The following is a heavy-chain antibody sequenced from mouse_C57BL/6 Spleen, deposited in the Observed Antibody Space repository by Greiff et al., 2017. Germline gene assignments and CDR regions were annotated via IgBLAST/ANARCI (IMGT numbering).Heavy chain of an antibody. D-gene: IGHD2-4*01. CDR1: GYTFTDHT. CDR3: ARSGYYDYDGAWFAY. CDR2: IYPRDGST. Sequence: QVQLQQSDAELVKPGASVKISCKVSGYTFTDHTIHWMKQRPEQGLEWIGYIYPRDGSTKYNEKFKGKATLPADKSSSTAYMQLNSLTSEDSAVYFCARSGYYDYDGAWFAYWGQGTLVTVSA. V-gene: IGHV1-78*01. J-gene: IGHJ3*01.